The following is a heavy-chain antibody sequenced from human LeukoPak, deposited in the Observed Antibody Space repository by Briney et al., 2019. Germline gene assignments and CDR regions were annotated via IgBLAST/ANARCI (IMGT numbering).Heavy chain of an antibody. D-gene: IGHD2-2*01. J-gene: IGHJ5*02. Sequence: SSETLSLTCTVSGGSISSGSYYWSWIRQPAGKGLEWIGRIYTSGSTNYNPSLKSRVTISVDTSKNQFSLKLSSVTAADTAVYYCARHTDIVVVPALPGGFDPWGQGTLVTVSS. CDR1: GGSISSGSYY. CDR3: ARHTDIVVVPALPGGFDP. V-gene: IGHV4-61*02. CDR2: IYTSGST.